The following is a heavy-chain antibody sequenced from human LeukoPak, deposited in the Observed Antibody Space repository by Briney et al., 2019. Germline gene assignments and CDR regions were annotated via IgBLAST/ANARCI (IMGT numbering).Heavy chain of an antibody. J-gene: IGHJ6*02. Sequence: GGSLRLSCAASGFTFSSYSMNWVRQAPGKGLEWVSSISSSSSYIYYADSVEGRFTISRDNAKNSLYLQMNSLRAEDTAVYYCARSLKAPAAKHPHYGMDVWGQGTTVTVSS. CDR2: ISSSSSYI. CDR3: ARSLKAPAAKHPHYGMDV. D-gene: IGHD2-2*01. CDR1: GFTFSSYS. V-gene: IGHV3-21*01.